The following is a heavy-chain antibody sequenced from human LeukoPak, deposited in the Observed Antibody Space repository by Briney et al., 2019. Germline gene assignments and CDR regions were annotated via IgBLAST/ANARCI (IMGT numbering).Heavy chain of an antibody. CDR2: FYTSGDT. CDR3: ARALGCGSYSCYPDF. Sequence: SETLSLTCTVSGGSISSGSYYWSWIRQPAGKGVEWIGRFYTSGDTNYNPSLKSRVTISVDTSKNQFSLNLSSVTAADTAVYYCARALGCGSYSCYPDFWGQGTLVTVPS. V-gene: IGHV4-61*02. D-gene: IGHD2-2*01. CDR1: GGSISSGSYY. J-gene: IGHJ4*02.